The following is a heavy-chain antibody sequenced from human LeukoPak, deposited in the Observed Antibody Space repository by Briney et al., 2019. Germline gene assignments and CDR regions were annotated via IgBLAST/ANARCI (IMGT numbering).Heavy chain of an antibody. CDR1: GFTFSTYA. D-gene: IGHD7-27*01. J-gene: IGHJ4*02. CDR3: AKGNWGSFDY. CDR2: ISGSGGDT. Sequence: GSLRLSCAASGFTFSTYAMSWVRQAPGKGLEWVSAISGSGGDTYYADSVKGRFTISRDNSKNTLYLQMNSLRAEDTAVYYCAKGNWGSFDYWGQGTLVTVSS. V-gene: IGHV3-23*01.